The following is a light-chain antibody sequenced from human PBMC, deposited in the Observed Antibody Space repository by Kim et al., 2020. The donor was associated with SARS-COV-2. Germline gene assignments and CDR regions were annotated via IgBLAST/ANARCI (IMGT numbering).Light chain of an antibody. V-gene: IGLV1-47*01. Sequence: GQRVTISCSVSSSTIKRNYVYWYQQVPGTAPKVLIYNNYQRPSGVPDRFSGSKSGTSASLDISGLRSEDEADYYCAAWDDILSGRVFGGGTKLTVL. CDR3: AAWDDILSGRV. J-gene: IGLJ3*02. CDR1: SSTIKRNY. CDR2: NNY.